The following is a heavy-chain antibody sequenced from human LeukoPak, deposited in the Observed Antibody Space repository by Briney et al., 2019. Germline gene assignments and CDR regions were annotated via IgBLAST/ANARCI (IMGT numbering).Heavy chain of an antibody. CDR2: INPSGGST. V-gene: IGHV1-46*01. J-gene: IGHJ5*02. D-gene: IGHD2-2*01. CDR3: ARSRRRYDPFDP. CDR1: GYTFTSYY. Sequence: APVKVSCKASGYTFTSYYMHWVRQAPGQGLEWMGIINPSGGSTSYAQKFQGRVTMTRDTSTSTVYMELSSLGSEDTAVYYCARSRRRYDPFDPWGQGTLVTVSS.